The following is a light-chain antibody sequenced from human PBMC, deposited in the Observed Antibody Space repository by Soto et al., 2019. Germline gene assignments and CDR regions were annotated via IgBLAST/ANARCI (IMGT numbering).Light chain of an antibody. V-gene: IGKV1-39*01. CDR2: GAS. J-gene: IGKJ5*01. Sequence: DIQMTQSPSSLSASVGDRVTITCRASQSLGSNLNWFQQKPGKAPKLLIYGASTLQSGVPSRFSGSGSGTDYTLTISSLQPEDCATYYCQQSYRTPTFGQGTRLESK. CDR1: QSLGSN. CDR3: QQSYRTPT.